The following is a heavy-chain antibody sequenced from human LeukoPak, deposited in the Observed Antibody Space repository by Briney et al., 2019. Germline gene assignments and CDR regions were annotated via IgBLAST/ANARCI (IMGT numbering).Heavy chain of an antibody. D-gene: IGHD5-24*01. J-gene: IGHJ4*02. CDR1: GYSFTNYW. CDR3: ARREMSTKRAVKPADY. Sequence: GESLNISCKGSGYSFTNYWIGWVRQMPGKGLEWMGIIYPGDSDTRYSPSFQGQVTISADKSNSIAYLQWSSLKASDTAMYYCARREMSTKRAVKPADYWGQGTLVTVSS. V-gene: IGHV5-51*01. CDR2: IYPGDSDT.